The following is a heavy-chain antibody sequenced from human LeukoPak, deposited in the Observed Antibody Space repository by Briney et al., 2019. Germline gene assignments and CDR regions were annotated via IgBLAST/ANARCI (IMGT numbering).Heavy chain of an antibody. J-gene: IGHJ4*02. CDR2: IIPIFGTA. CDR3: AMGASGSYSYYFDY. D-gene: IGHD1-26*01. CDR1: GGTFSSYA. Sequence: SVKVSCKASGGTFSSYAISWVRQAPRQGLEWMGGIIPIFGTANYAQKFQGRVTITTDESTSTAYMELSSLRSEDTAVYYCAMGASGSYSYYFDYWGQGTLVTVSS. V-gene: IGHV1-69*05.